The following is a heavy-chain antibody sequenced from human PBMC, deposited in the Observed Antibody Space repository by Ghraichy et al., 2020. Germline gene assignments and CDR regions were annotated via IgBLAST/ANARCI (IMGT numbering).Heavy chain of an antibody. J-gene: IGHJ3*02. Sequence: GGSLRLSCTSSGFTFGDSAMSWVRQAPGKGLEWVSSIGSQAYGATTAYAASVKGSVSVSRDDSIGNAYLQIHSLKAEDTADYYCTRASRRSTFVGGGIKFYVSAFDSWGQGTMVTVSS. CDR2: IGSQAYGATT. CDR1: GFTFGDSA. V-gene: IGHV3-49*04. D-gene: IGHD3-10*01. CDR3: TRASRRSTFVGGGIKFYVSAFDS.